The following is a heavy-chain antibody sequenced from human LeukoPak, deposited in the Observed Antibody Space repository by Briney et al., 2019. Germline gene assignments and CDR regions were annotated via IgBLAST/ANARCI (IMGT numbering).Heavy chain of an antibody. CDR3: ANVCCP. CDR1: GFTFSSYG. Sequence: GRSLRLSCAASGFTFSSYGMHWVRQAPGKGLEWVAVISYDGSNKYYADSVKGRFTISRDNYKNTLYLQMNSLRAEDTAVYYCANVCCPWGQGTLVTVSS. J-gene: IGHJ5*02. CDR2: ISYDGSNK. D-gene: IGHD2-15*01. V-gene: IGHV3-30*18.